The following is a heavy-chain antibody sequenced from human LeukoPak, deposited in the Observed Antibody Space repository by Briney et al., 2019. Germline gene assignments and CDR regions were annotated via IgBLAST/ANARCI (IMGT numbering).Heavy chain of an antibody. CDR2: IFFSGST. CDR1: GYSVSSSSYY. D-gene: IGHD5-12*01. Sequence: NPSETLSLTCTVSGYSVSSSSYYWGWIRQSPEKGLEWFGTIFFSGSTYYNLSLKSRVSISIDTSKNQFSLRLNSVTAADTAVYYCARGSWGGYDYFDYWGQGILVTVSS. CDR3: ARGSWGGYDYFDY. V-gene: IGHV4-39*07. J-gene: IGHJ4*02.